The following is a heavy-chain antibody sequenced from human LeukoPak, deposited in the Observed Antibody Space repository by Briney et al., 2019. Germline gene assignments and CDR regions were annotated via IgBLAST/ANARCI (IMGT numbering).Heavy chain of an antibody. CDR3: ARDFGQWQLNGGYYFDY. J-gene: IGHJ4*02. D-gene: IGHD6-19*01. Sequence: GGSLRLSCAASAFTFNNYEMNWVRQAPGKGLEWVSYISSSGGTIYYADSVKGRFTISRDNAKNSLFLQMNSLRAEDTAVYYCARDFGQWQLNGGYYFDYWGQGTLVTVSS. CDR1: AFTFNNYE. V-gene: IGHV3-48*03. CDR2: ISSSGGTI.